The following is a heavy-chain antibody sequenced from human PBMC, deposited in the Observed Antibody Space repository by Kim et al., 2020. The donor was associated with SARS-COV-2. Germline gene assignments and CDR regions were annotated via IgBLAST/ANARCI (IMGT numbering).Heavy chain of an antibody. CDR2: IGGSTNYI. CDR1: GFAFCPPR. V-gene: IGHV3-21*01. CDR3: ARGGYCSSTSCYFYYYALDV. Sequence: GGSLRLSCAASGFAFCPPRLNWVLQAPGKGLEWVSSIGGSTNYIYYADSVKGRFTISRDNAKNSLYLQMSSLRAEDTAVYYCARGGYCSSTSCYFYYYALDVWGQGTTVTVSS. D-gene: IGHD2-2*01. J-gene: IGHJ6*02.